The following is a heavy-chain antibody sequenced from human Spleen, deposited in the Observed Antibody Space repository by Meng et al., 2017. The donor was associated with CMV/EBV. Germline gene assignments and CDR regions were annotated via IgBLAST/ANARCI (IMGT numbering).Heavy chain of an antibody. CDR3: AKEGERSALVDYFDY. Sequence: GESLKISCAACGFTFSSYGMHWVRQAPGKGLEWVACIRYDGSNKYYADSVKGRFTISRDNSKNTLYVQMNSLRAEDTAVYYCAKEGERSALVDYFDYWGQGTLVTVSS. D-gene: IGHD1-26*01. J-gene: IGHJ4*02. CDR1: GFTFSSYG. V-gene: IGHV3-30*02. CDR2: IRYDGSNK.